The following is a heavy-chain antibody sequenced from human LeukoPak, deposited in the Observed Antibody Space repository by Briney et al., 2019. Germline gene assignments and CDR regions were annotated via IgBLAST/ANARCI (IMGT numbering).Heavy chain of an antibody. Sequence: GSLRLSCAASGFPFSSYAMSWVRQAPGEGLGWVSAISGSGGSTYYADSVKGRFTISRDNSKNTLYLQMNSLRAEDTAVYYCAKDTRSGPEVGWYWFDPWGQGTLVTVSS. J-gene: IGHJ5*02. V-gene: IGHV3-23*01. CDR2: ISGSGGST. CDR3: AKDTRSGPEVGWYWFDP. CDR1: GFPFSSYA. D-gene: IGHD6-19*01.